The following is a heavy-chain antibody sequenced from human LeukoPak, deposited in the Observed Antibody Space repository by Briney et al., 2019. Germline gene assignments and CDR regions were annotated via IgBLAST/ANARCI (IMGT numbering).Heavy chain of an antibody. V-gene: IGHV3-30*04. CDR1: GFTFSSYA. J-gene: IGHJ6*03. CDR2: IPYDGSNK. D-gene: IGHD3-22*01. Sequence: GGSLRLSCAASGFTFSSYAMHWVRQAPGKGLEWVAVIPYDGSNKNSADSVKGPFTISRDNSRNTLYLQMNSLRAEDTAVYYCARDGYYYDTSGYYEFYYYMDVWGKGTTVTVSS. CDR3: ARDGYYYDTSGYYEFYYYMDV.